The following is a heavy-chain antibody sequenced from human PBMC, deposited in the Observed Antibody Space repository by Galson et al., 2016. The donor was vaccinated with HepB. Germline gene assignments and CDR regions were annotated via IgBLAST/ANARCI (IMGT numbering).Heavy chain of an antibody. D-gene: IGHD2-15*01. Sequence: SLRLSCAASGFAFTSFGIHWVRQAPGKGLEWVGLIWHDGSKKYYADAVKGRFTISRDNPKNTVYLQMSSLRSEDTAVYYCAKGATYSGGSDYWGQGTPVSVSS. V-gene: IGHV3-33*03. J-gene: IGHJ4*02. CDR3: AKGATYSGGSDY. CDR1: GFAFTSFG. CDR2: IWHDGSKK.